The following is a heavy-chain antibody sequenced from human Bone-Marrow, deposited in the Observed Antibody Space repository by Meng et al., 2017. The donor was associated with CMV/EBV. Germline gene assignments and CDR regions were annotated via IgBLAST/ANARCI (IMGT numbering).Heavy chain of an antibody. CDR3: ARDQRARRQRVVVVVPAAKIWFDP. CDR2: INHSGST. D-gene: IGHD2-2*01. CDR1: GGSFSGYY. Sequence: SETLSLTCAVYGGSFSGYYWSWIRQPPGKGLEWIGEINHSGSTNYNPSLKSRVTISVDTSKNQFSLKLSSVTAADTAVYYCARDQRARRQRVVVVVPAAKIWFDPWGQGTLVTVSS. J-gene: IGHJ5*02. V-gene: IGHV4-34*01.